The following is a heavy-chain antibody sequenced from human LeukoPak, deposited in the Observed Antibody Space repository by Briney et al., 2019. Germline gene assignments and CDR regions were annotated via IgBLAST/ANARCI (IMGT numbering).Heavy chain of an antibody. CDR2: FYFSGST. Sequence: SETLSLTCTVCGGSLSHYFWSSIRQPPGKGLEWIGSFYFSGSTNYNPSLMSRVTISIDTSKNHFSLKLDSVTAADTAVYFFATHNYHYESIIASYRPTPSAHWGQASLVTVSS. J-gene: IGHJ4*02. V-gene: IGHV4-59*01. CDR1: GGSLSHYF. D-gene: IGHD3-16*01. CDR3: ATHNYHYESIIASYRPTPSAH.